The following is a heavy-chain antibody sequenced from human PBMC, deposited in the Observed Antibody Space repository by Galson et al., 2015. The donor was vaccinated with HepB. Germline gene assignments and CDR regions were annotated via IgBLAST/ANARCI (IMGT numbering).Heavy chain of an antibody. V-gene: IGHV3-64*01. CDR3: ARYERYGSGGSCYLRFDY. D-gene: IGHD2-15*01. CDR1: GFTFSSYA. CDR2: ISSNRGST. J-gene: IGHJ4*02. Sequence: SLRLSCAASGFTFSSYAMNWVRQAPGKGLEYVSAISSNRGSTYYANSLKGRFTISRDNSKNTLYLQMGSLRAEDMAVYYCARYERYGSGGSCYLRFDYWGQGTLVTVSS.